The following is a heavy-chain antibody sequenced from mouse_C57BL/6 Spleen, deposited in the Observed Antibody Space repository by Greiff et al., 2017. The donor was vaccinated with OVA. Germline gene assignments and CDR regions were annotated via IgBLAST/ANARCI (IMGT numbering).Heavy chain of an antibody. D-gene: IGHD3-2*02. CDR1: GYTFTSYW. Sequence: QVQLQQPGAELVKPGASVKLSCKASGYTFTSYWMQWVKQRPGQGLEWIGEIDPSDSYTNYNQKFKGKATLTVDTSSSTAYMQLSSLTSEDSAVYYCARPSSEGGFDYWGQGTTLTVSS. CDR2: IDPSDSYT. J-gene: IGHJ2*01. V-gene: IGHV1-50*01. CDR3: ARPSSEGGFDY.